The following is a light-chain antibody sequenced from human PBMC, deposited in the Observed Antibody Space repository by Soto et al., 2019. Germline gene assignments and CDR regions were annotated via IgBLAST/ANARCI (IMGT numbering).Light chain of an antibody. CDR2: GAS. V-gene: IGKV3-15*01. Sequence: EIVMTQSPATLSVSPGERATLSCRASQSVSSNLAWYQQKPGQAPRLLIYGASTRATGIPARFSGSGSGTEFTLNISSLQSKDFAVYYCQQYNNWPETFGQGTKVEIK. CDR3: QQYNNWPET. CDR1: QSVSSN. J-gene: IGKJ1*01.